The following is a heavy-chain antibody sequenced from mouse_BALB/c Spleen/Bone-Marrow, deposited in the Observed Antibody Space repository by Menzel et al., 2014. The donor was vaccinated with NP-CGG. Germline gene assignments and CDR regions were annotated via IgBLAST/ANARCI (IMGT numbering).Heavy chain of an antibody. D-gene: IGHD6-1*01. CDR3: ARRGRIAEALGY. CDR2: INPYNDGI. V-gene: IGHV1-14*01. CDR1: GYTFTSYV. J-gene: IGHJ2*01. Sequence: VQLQQSGPEQVKPGASVKMSCKASGYTFTSYVMHWVKQTPGQGLEWIGYINPYNDGIKYNEKFKGKATLTSDKSSRTAYMELSSLTSEDSAVYYCARRGRIAEALGYWGQGTTLTVS.